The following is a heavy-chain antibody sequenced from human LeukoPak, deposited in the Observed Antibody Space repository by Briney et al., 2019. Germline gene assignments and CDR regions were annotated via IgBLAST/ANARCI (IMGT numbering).Heavy chain of an antibody. CDR3: ARGVERIFGVVNWFDP. V-gene: IGHV4-30-4*01. Sequence: SETLSLTCTVSGGSIGSDDYYWSWIRQPPGKGLEWIGCIYYSGSTYYNPSLKSRVTISVDTSKNQFSLKLDSVTAADTAVYYCARGVERIFGVVNWFDPWGQGTPVTVSS. D-gene: IGHD3-3*01. CDR1: GGSIGSDDYY. CDR2: IYYSGST. J-gene: IGHJ5*02.